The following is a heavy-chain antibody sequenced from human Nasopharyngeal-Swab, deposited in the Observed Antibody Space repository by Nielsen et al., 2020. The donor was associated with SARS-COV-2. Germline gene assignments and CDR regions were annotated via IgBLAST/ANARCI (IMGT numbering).Heavy chain of an antibody. CDR2: VSGSGKIT. CDR3: AKVLAAAVAYYYGMDV. Sequence: GESLKISCLASGFTFNNNAMTWVRQAPGKGLEWVSTVSGSGKITYYADSVKGRFTISRDNSKKTLYLQMNSLTAEDTAVYYCAKVLAAAVAYYYGMDVWGQGTTVTVSS. V-gene: IGHV3-23*01. D-gene: IGHD6-13*01. J-gene: IGHJ6*02. CDR1: GFTFNNNA.